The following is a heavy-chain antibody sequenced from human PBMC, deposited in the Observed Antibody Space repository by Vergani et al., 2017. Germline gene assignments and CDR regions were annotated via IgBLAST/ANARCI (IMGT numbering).Heavy chain of an antibody. CDR1: GGSVSSGSYY. CDR2: ISSSSSYI. D-gene: IGHD2-2*01. CDR3: ARGDRLVVPAAIVFYYYYYGMDV. V-gene: IGHV3-21*05. Sequence: VQLQESGPGLVKPSETLSLTCTVSGGSVSSGSYYWSWIRQAPGKGLEWVSYISSSSSYIYYADSVKGRFTISRDNAKNSLYLQMNSLRAEDTAVYYCARGDRLVVPAAIVFYYYYYGMDVWGQGTTVTVSS. J-gene: IGHJ6*02.